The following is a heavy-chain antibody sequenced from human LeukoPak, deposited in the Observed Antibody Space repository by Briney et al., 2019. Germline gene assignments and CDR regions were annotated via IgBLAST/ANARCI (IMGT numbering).Heavy chain of an antibody. Sequence: SETLSLTCTVSGYSISSSYYWSWIRQPAGKGLEWIGRIYTSGSTNYNPSLKSRVTMSVDTSKNQFSLKLSSVTAADTAVYYCARDFPVVRNAFDIWGQGTMVTVSS. V-gene: IGHV4-4*07. CDR1: GYSISSSYY. J-gene: IGHJ3*02. D-gene: IGHD3-22*01. CDR2: IYTSGST. CDR3: ARDFPVVRNAFDI.